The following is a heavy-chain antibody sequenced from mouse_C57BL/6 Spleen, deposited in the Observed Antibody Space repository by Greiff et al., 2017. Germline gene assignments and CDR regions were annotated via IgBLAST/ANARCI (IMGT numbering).Heavy chain of an antibody. CDR1: GYAFTNYL. V-gene: IGHV1-54*01. D-gene: IGHD1-1*01. J-gene: IGHJ3*01. CDR2: INPGSGGT. CDR3: ARSGDYYGTPFAY. Sequence: QVQLQQSGAELVRPGTSVKVSCKASGYAFTNYLIEWVKQRPGQGLEWIGVINPGSGGTNYNEKFKGKATLTADKSSSTAYMQLSSLTSEDSAVYFCARSGDYYGTPFAYWGQGTLVTVSA.